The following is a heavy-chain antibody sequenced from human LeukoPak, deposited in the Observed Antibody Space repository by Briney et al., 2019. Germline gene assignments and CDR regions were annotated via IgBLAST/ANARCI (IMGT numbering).Heavy chain of an antibody. V-gene: IGHV4-59*01. CDR1: GGSISSYY. Sequence: SETLSLTCTVSGGSISSYYWSWIRQPPGKGLEWIGYIYYSGSTNYNPSLKSRVTISVDTSKNQFSLKLSSVTAADTAVYYCARDLEAATPYYYGMDVWGQGTTVTVSS. J-gene: IGHJ6*02. CDR3: ARDLEAATPYYYGMDV. CDR2: IYYSGST. D-gene: IGHD5-24*01.